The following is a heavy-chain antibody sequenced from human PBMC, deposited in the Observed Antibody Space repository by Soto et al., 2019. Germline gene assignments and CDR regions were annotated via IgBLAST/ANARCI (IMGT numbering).Heavy chain of an antibody. J-gene: IGHJ3*02. D-gene: IGHD3-3*01. Sequence: QVQLVQSGAEVKKPGASVKVSCKASGYTFTSYDINWVRQATGQGLEWMGWMNPNSGNTGYAQKFQGRVTMTRNTSISTAYMELSSVRSEDTAVYCCARGTYYEFGGGYYHDAFDIWGQGTMVTVSS. CDR2: MNPNSGNT. V-gene: IGHV1-8*01. CDR3: ARGTYYEFGGGYYHDAFDI. CDR1: GYTFTSYD.